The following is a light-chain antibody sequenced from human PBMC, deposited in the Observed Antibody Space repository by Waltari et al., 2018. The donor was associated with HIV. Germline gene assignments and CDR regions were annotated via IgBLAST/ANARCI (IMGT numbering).Light chain of an antibody. V-gene: IGLV2-23*02. Sequence: QSALTQPASVSGSPGQSITISCTGTSSDVGGYNYVSWYQQHPGKAPKLMIYDVSKRPSGVSNRFSGSKSGNTASLTISGLQAEDEAYYYCCSYAGSSTWVFGGGTKLTVL. CDR1: SSDVGGYNY. CDR2: DVS. CDR3: CSYAGSSTWV. J-gene: IGLJ3*02.